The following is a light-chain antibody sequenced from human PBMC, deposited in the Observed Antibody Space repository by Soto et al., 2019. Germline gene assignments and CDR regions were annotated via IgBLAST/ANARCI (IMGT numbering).Light chain of an antibody. J-gene: IGLJ1*01. CDR2: DVS. CDR1: SSDFGAYNS. CDR3: NSYTSSSTYV. V-gene: IGLV2-14*01. Sequence: QSALTQPASVSGSPGQSITISCTGTSSDFGAYNSVSWYQQHPGKAPKLMIHDVSNRPSWVSHRFSGSKSGNTASPTISGLQAEDEADYYCNSYTSSSTYVFGTGTKLTVL.